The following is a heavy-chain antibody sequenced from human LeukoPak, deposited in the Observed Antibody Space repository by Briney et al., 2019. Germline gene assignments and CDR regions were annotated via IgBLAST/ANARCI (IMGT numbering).Heavy chain of an antibody. CDR3: AKGGATVTTSFDY. Sequence: GGSLRLSCAASGFTFTTYWMTWVRQAPGKGLEWVANIKQDGSDKYYVDSVKGRFTISRDNARKSVYLQMNSLRAEDTAVYYCAKGGATVTTSFDYWGQGTLVTVSS. D-gene: IGHD4-11*01. CDR1: GFTFTTYW. CDR2: IKQDGSDK. J-gene: IGHJ4*02. V-gene: IGHV3-7*01.